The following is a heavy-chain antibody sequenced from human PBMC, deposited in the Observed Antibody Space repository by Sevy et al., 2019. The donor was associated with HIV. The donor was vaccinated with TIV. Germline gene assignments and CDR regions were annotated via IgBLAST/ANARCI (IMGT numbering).Heavy chain of an antibody. D-gene: IGHD4-17*01. CDR2: TYYSGST. CDR3: ARDRGYGDPFDY. V-gene: IGHV4-59*01. CDR1: GGSISSYY. Sequence: SETLSLTCSVSGGSISSYYWNWIRQPPGKGLEWIGYTYYSGSTNYNPSLKSRVTMSVDTSKNQFSLKLTSVTAADTAVYYCARDRGYGDPFDYWGQGTLVTVSS. J-gene: IGHJ4*02.